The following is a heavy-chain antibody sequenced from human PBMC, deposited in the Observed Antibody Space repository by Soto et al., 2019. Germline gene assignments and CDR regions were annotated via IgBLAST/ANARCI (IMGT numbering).Heavy chain of an antibody. J-gene: IGHJ5*02. CDR1: GYTFINFD. CDR2: MNPGSGKT. Sequence: AASVKVSCKASGYTFINFDISWVRQAAGQGFEWLGWMNPGSGKTGYASKFQGRVAMTRDASTGTSHLELSSLTSDDTAVYYCARMASAGTLNWFDPWGQGTLVTVSS. CDR3: ARMASAGTLNWFDP. V-gene: IGHV1-8*02. D-gene: IGHD6-13*01.